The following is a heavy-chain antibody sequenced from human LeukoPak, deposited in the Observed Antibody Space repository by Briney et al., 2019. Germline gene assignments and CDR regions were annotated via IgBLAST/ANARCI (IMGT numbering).Heavy chain of an antibody. Sequence: SETLSLTCAVYGGSFSGYYWSWIHQPPGKGLEWIGEISHSGSTNYNPSLKSRVTISVDTSKNQFSLKLSSVTAADTAVYYCARGGSSSWYFNWFDPWGQGTLVTVSS. D-gene: IGHD6-13*01. J-gene: IGHJ5*02. CDR1: GGSFSGYY. CDR3: ARGGSSSWYFNWFDP. CDR2: ISHSGST. V-gene: IGHV4-34*01.